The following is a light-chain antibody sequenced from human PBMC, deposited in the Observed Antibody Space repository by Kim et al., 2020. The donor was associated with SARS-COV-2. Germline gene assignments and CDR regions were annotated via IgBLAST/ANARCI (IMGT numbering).Light chain of an antibody. V-gene: IGKV1-39*01. CDR2: LAS. J-gene: IGKJ2*01. Sequence: LSASVGDRVTISCRASQSVNSYLNWYQQKPGKAPNLLIYLASTLESGVPSRFSGRGSGTDFTLTITSLRPEDFATYYCQQSYSAPTFGQGTKLEI. CDR1: QSVNSY. CDR3: QQSYSAPT.